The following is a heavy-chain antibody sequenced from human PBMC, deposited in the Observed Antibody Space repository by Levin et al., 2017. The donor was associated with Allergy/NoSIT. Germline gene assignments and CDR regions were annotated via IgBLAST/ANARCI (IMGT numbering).Heavy chain of an antibody. CDR1: GFTFSRHW. J-gene: IGHJ4*02. D-gene: IGHD1-7*01. CDR2: LNQDGSVK. CDR3: ARLMGTATIYDY. Sequence: GGSLRLSCAASGFTFSRHWMSWVRQAPGKGLEWVASLNQDGSVKYHVDSVKGRFTISRDNAENSLYLQMSSLTLEDTAVYYCARLMGTATIYDYWGQGTLVTVSS. V-gene: IGHV3-7*01.